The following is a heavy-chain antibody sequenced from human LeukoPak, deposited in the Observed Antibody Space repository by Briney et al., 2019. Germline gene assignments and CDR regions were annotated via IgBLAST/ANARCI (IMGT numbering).Heavy chain of an antibody. D-gene: IGHD3-3*01. CDR3: ARDGVALSSVWFAP. Sequence: GGSLRLSCAPSGFTFSSHAMHWVRQAPGKGLEWVAVISYDGSNKYYADSVKGRFTISRDNSKNTLYLQMSSLRAEDTAVYYCARDGVALSSVWFAPGGQEPWSPSPQ. J-gene: IGHJ5*02. CDR2: ISYDGSNK. CDR1: GFTFSSHA. V-gene: IGHV3-30-3*01.